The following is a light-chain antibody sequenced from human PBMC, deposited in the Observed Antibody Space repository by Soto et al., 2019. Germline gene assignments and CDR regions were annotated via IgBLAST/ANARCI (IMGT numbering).Light chain of an antibody. CDR1: QTVNTY. Sequence: DIQMTQSPSSLSASIGDRVTITCRASQTVNTYLHWYQQKPGKALKLLIYAASNLQSGVPSRFSGSGSGTNFTLSLNSLQPEDFATYYCQQGYSNPWTFGQGTKVDIK. CDR3: QQGYSNPWT. CDR2: AAS. J-gene: IGKJ1*01. V-gene: IGKV1-39*01.